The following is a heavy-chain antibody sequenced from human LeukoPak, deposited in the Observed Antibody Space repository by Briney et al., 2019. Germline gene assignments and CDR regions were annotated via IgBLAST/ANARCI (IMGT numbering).Heavy chain of an antibody. Sequence: ASVKVSCKASGHTFTSYGISWVRQAPGQGLEWMGWISAYNGNTNYAQKLQGRVTMTTDTSTSTAYMELRSLRSDDTAVYYCASVSGRGKYDILTGYLNHWGQGTLVTVSS. D-gene: IGHD3-9*01. CDR2: ISAYNGNT. CDR3: ASVSGRGKYDILTGYLNH. J-gene: IGHJ5*02. CDR1: GHTFTSYG. V-gene: IGHV1-18*01.